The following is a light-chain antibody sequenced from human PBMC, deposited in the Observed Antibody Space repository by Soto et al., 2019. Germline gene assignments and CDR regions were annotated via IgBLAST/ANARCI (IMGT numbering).Light chain of an antibody. J-gene: IGKJ4*01. CDR2: AAS. Sequence: DIQLTQSPSFLSTSVGDRVTITCRASQGISSYLAWYQQKPGKAPKLLIYAASTLQSGVPSRFSGSGYGTEFTLTISSLQPEDFATYYCQQLNSYPPTFGGGTKVDIK. CDR3: QQLNSYPPT. CDR1: QGISSY. V-gene: IGKV1-9*01.